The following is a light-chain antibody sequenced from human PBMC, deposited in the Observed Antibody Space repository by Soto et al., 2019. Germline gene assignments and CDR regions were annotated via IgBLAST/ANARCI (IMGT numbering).Light chain of an antibody. J-gene: IGLJ1*01. CDR2: GDS. CDR3: QSNDNGLSGSDV. Sequence: VLTQPPSVSGAPGQRVTISCTGSSSNIGAGYDVNWYQQLPETAPKLLIFGDSNRPSRVPDRFSGSKSGTSASLVITGLQADDEADYYCQSNDNGLSGSDVFGTGTKVTVL. CDR1: SSNIGAGYD. V-gene: IGLV1-40*01.